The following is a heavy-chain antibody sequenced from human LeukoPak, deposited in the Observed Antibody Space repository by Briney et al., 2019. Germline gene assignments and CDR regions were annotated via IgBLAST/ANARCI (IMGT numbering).Heavy chain of an antibody. D-gene: IGHD6-19*01. CDR1: GYTFTSYD. CDR2: MNPNSGNT. CDR3: ARGAGAGSSDWYRGEDY. V-gene: IGHV1-8*03. J-gene: IGHJ4*02. Sequence: GASVKVSCKASGYTFTSYDINWVRQATGQGLEWMGWMNPNSGNTGYAQKFQGRVTITRNTSISTAYMELSSLRSEDTAVYYCARGAGAGSSDWYRGEDYWGQGTLVTVSS.